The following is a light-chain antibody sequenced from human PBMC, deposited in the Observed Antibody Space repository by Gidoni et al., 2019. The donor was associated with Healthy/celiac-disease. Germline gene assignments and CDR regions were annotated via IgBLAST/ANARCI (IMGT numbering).Light chain of an antibody. J-gene: IGLJ1*01. CDR1: KLGDKY. V-gene: IGLV3-1*01. Sequence: SYELTQPPSVSVSPGQTASITCSGDKLGDKYACWYQQKPGQSPVLVIYQDSKRPSGIPERFSGSNSGNTATLTISGTQAMDEADYYCQAWDSSTARAFGTGTKVTVL. CDR2: QDS. CDR3: QAWDSSTARA.